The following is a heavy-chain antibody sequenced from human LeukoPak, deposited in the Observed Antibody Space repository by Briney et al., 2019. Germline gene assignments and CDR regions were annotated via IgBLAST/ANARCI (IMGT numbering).Heavy chain of an antibody. Sequence: SETLSLTCTVSGGSISSYYWSWIRQPPGKGLEWIGYIYYSGSTNYNPSLKSRVTISVDTSKNQFSLKLSSVTAADTAVYYCARENGYELDYWGQGTLVTVSS. CDR1: GGSISSYY. V-gene: IGHV4-59*01. CDR3: ARENGYELDY. J-gene: IGHJ4*02. CDR2: IYYSGST. D-gene: IGHD5-12*01.